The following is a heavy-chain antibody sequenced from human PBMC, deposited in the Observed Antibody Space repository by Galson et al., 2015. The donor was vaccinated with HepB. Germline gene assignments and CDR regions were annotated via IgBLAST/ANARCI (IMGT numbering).Heavy chain of an antibody. CDR1: GFTFDVYA. D-gene: IGHD2/OR15-2a*01. CDR3: AKLYCNDAWPHCKFDY. V-gene: IGHV3-23*03. CDR2: IHPDGRRI. Sequence: SLRLSCAASGFTFDVYAMTWVRQAPGKGLEWVSSIHPDGRRIYYADSVKGRFTISRDNSKNTLSLQMNSLRADDTATYYCAKLYCNDAWPHCKFDYWGQGTLVTVSS. J-gene: IGHJ4*02.